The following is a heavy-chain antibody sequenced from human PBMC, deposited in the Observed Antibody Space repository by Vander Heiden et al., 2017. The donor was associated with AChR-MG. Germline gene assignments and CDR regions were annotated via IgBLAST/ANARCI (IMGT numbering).Heavy chain of an antibody. D-gene: IGHD3-16*01. Sequence: QVQLVQSGAEVKKPGASVKVSCKASGYTFTSYDINWLRQATGQGLEWMGWMNPNSGNTGYAQKFQGRVTMTRNTSISTAYMELSSLRSEDTAVYYCARVIMITFGGVPDAFDIWGQGTMVTVSS. CDR1: GYTFTSYD. V-gene: IGHV1-8*01. CDR2: MNPNSGNT. J-gene: IGHJ3*02. CDR3: ARVIMITFGGVPDAFDI.